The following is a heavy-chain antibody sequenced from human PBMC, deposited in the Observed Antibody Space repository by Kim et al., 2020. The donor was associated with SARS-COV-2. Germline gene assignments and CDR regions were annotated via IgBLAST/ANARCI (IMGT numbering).Heavy chain of an antibody. CDR2: ISSGSSYI. D-gene: IGHD3-22*01. V-gene: IGHV3-21*01. CDR3: ASQSGYYDSSGYYWFDP. J-gene: IGHJ5*02. Sequence: GGSLRLSCAASGFTFSSYSMNWVRQAPGKGLEWVSSISSGSSYIYYADSVKGRFTISRDNAKNSLYLQMNSLRAEDTAVYYCASQSGYYDSSGYYWFDPWGQGTLVTVSS. CDR1: GFTFSSYS.